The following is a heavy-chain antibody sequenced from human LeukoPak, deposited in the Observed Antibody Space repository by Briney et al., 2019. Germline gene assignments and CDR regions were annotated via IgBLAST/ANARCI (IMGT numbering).Heavy chain of an antibody. CDR1: GGSISSGGYY. CDR2: IYYSGST. D-gene: IGHD3-16*01. Sequence: TSQTLSLTCTVSGGSISSGGYYWSWIRQPPGKGLEWIGYIYYSGSTNYNPSLKSRVTMSVDTSKNQFSLKLSSVTAADTAVYYCARAKERGSLLLDSWGQGSLVTVSS. V-gene: IGHV4-61*08. J-gene: IGHJ4*02. CDR3: ARAKERGSLLLDS.